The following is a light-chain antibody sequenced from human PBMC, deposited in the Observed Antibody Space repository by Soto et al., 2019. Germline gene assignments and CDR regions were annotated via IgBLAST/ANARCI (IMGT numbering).Light chain of an antibody. CDR2: GAS. Sequence: EILMTQSPDTLSVSPGESATLSCRASQRVYSNLAWYQQRPGQAPRLLIYGASTRATGVPARFSGRGSGTEFTLTISSLQSEDFAVYYCQQLNSYPLTFGGGTKVEIK. J-gene: IGKJ4*01. CDR1: QRVYSN. CDR3: QQLNSYPLT. V-gene: IGKV3-15*01.